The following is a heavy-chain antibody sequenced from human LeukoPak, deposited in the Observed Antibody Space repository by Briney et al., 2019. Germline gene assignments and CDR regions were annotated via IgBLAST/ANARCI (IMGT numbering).Heavy chain of an antibody. Sequence: SETLSLTCAVSGGSISSSNWWSWVRQPPGKGPEWIGEIYHSGSTNYNPSLKSRVTISVDKSKNQFSLKLSSVTAADTAVYYCARGSAYGGNHMGYWGQGTLVTVSS. J-gene: IGHJ4*02. CDR2: IYHSGST. D-gene: IGHD4-23*01. CDR3: ARGSAYGGNHMGY. V-gene: IGHV4-4*02. CDR1: GGSISSSNW.